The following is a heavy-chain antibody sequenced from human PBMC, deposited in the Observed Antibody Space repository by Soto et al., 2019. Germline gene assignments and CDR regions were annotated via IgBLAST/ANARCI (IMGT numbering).Heavy chain of an antibody. Sequence: QVQLQESGPGLVKPSETLSLTCTISGGPMNNYYCSWFRQPRGQGLEWVGYMGYNGFTRYHPSLRSRVAISLETAQNQFSLNLSSVTAADTALYYCASQGFGELHGLVDVWGQGITVTVSS. J-gene: IGHJ6*02. D-gene: IGHD3-10*01. V-gene: IGHV4-59*08. CDR1: GGPMNNYY. CDR3: ASQGFGELHGLVDV. CDR2: MGYNGFT.